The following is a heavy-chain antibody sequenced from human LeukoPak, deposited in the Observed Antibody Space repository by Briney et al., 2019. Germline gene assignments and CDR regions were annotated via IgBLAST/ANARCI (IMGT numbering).Heavy chain of an antibody. CDR1: GFTFSSYS. CDR2: ISSSSSYI. Sequence: GGSLRLSCAASGFTFSSYSMNWVRQAPGKGLEWVSSISSSSSYIYYADSVKGRFTISRDNAKNSLYLQMNSLRAEDTAVYYCARVSGGHPSFTNHFDYWGQGTLVTVSS. V-gene: IGHV3-21*04. D-gene: IGHD2-15*01. CDR3: ARVSGGHPSFTNHFDY. J-gene: IGHJ4*02.